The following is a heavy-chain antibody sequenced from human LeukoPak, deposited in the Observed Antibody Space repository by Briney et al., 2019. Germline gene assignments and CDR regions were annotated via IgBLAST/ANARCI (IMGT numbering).Heavy chain of an antibody. D-gene: IGHD2-8*01. Sequence: GGSLRLSCAASGFTFSDYYMSWIRQAPGKGLEWVSYISSSSGYTNYADSVKGRFTISRDNSKNTLYLQLDSLRAEDTALYCCAKGSCINHYHWIDPWGQGTLVTVSS. V-gene: IGHV3-11*05. CDR2: ISSSSGYT. CDR3: AKGSCINHYHWIDP. CDR1: GFTFSDYY. J-gene: IGHJ5*02.